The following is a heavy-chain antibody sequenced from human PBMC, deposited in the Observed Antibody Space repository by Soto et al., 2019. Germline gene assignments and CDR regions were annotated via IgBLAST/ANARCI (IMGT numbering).Heavy chain of an antibody. D-gene: IGHD6-13*01. J-gene: IGHJ4*02. CDR3: ARGSGTLAAAGTSLFRRFDY. CDR1: GYTFTGYY. CDR2: INPNSGGT. Sequence: GASVKVSCKASGYTFTGYYMHWVRQAPGQGLEWMGWINPNSGGTNYAQKFQGWVTMTRDTSISTAYMELSRLRSDDTAVYYCARGSGTLAAAGTSLFRRFDYWGQGTLVTVSS. V-gene: IGHV1-2*04.